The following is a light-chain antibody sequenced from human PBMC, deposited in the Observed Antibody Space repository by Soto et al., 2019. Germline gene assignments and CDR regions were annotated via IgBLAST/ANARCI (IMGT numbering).Light chain of an antibody. CDR2: GAS. J-gene: IGKJ1*01. CDR3: QKYNSFPLT. V-gene: IGKV1-27*01. Sequence: NQMTQSPSSLSASVGDSVTITCRASLGIGKFLAWYQQRPGKVPKLLIYGASTLQSGVPSRFSGRGSVTDFTLTISSLQPEDVATYYCQKYNSFPLTFGQGTKVELK. CDR1: LGIGKF.